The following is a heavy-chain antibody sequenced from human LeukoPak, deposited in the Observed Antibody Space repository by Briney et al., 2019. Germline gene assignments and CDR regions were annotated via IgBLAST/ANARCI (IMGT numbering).Heavy chain of an antibody. Sequence: GGSLRLSCAASGFTFSSYWMSWVRQAPGKGLEWVANIKQDGSEKYYVDSVKGRFTISRDNAKNSLYLQMDILKPEDTAFYYCAKVDGYNSGWYDSWGQGTLVTVSS. D-gene: IGHD6-19*01. CDR3: AKVDGYNSGWYDS. V-gene: IGHV3-7*03. CDR2: IKQDGSEK. J-gene: IGHJ5*01. CDR1: GFTFSSYW.